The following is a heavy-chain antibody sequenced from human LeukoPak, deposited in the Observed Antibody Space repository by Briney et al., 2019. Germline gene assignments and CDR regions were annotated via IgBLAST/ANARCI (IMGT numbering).Heavy chain of an antibody. V-gene: IGHV3-33*01. CDR2: IWYDGSNK. CDR3: ARGSRMTGSTDWFDL. D-gene: IGHD1-7*01. Sequence: GGSLRLSCAASGFTFSSYGMHWVRQAPGKGLEWVAVIWYDGSNKYYADSVKGRFTSSRDNAKNSLYLQMNSLRAEDTAVYYCARGSRMTGSTDWFDLWGQGSLVTVSS. CDR1: GFTFSSYG. J-gene: IGHJ5*02.